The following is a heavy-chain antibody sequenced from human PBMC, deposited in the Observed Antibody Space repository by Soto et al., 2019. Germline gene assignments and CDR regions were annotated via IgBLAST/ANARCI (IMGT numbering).Heavy chain of an antibody. CDR1: GVTFSGSA. CDR2: IRSKANSYAT. Sequence: EVQVVVSGGGLVQPGGSLKLSCAASGVTFSGSAMHWVRQASGKGLEWVGRIRSKANSYATAYGASVKGRFTMSRDDSKNTAYLQMNSLKTEDTAVYYCSTRGDGYNADFDYWGQGPLVTVSS. CDR3: STRGDGYNADFDY. D-gene: IGHD5-12*01. V-gene: IGHV3-73*01. J-gene: IGHJ4*02.